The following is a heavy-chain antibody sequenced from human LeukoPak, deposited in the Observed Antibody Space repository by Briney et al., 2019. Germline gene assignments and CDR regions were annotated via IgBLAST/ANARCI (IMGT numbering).Heavy chain of an antibody. D-gene: IGHD3-10*01. Sequence: PSETLSLTCIVSGGSISTYYWSWIRQPPGKGLEWIGYISYSGSTNYNPSLKSRVTISVDTSKNQFSLKLSSVTAADTAVYYCARVPSYYGDYYYYYMDVWGKGTTVTVSS. V-gene: IGHV4-59*01. CDR1: GGSISTYY. J-gene: IGHJ6*03. CDR3: ARVPSYYGDYYYYYMDV. CDR2: ISYSGST.